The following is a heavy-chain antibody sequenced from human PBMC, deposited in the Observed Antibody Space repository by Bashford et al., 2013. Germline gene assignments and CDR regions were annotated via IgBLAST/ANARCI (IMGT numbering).Heavy chain of an antibody. CDR2: IHHGGST. J-gene: IGHJ4*02. CDR1: GDSISSSVW. D-gene: IGHD3/OR15-3a*01. V-gene: IGHV4-4*02. CDR3: SRGGVGWAGYMLTKFDY. Sequence: SETLSLTCAVSGDSISSSVWWSWVRQSPGKGLEWIGEIHHGGSTEYAASVKGRFTISRDDSKNIVYLQMDSLKTEDTAVYYCSRGGVGWAGYMLTKFDYWGQGTMVTVSS.